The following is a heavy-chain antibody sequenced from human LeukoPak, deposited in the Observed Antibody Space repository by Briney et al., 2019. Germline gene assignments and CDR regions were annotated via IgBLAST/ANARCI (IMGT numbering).Heavy chain of an antibody. V-gene: IGHV4-4*02. CDR3: ARVYEASITEAFDI. CDR1: GGSVSSSNW. D-gene: IGHD3-10*01. Sequence: SGTLSLTCAVSGGSVSSSNWWSWVRQPPGKGLEWIGEIYHSGSTNYSPSLKSRVTILIDTSKNQFSMKLNSVTAADTAVYYCARVYEASITEAFDIWGQGTMVTVSS. CDR2: IYHSGST. J-gene: IGHJ3*02.